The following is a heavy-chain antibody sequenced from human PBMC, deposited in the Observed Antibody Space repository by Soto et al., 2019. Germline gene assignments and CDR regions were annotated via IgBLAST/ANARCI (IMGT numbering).Heavy chain of an antibody. J-gene: IGHJ6*02. CDR1: GGTFSSYA. D-gene: IGHD1-1*01. Sequence: QVQLVQSVAEVKKPGSSVKVSCKASGGTFSSYASSGVRQAPGQVLEWMGGIIPIFGTANYAQKFQGRVTITADESTSTAYMELSSLRSEDTAVYYCARGVSVQDGMAVWGQGTTVPVSS. V-gene: IGHV1-69*01. CDR3: ARGVSVQDGMAV. CDR2: IIPIFGTA.